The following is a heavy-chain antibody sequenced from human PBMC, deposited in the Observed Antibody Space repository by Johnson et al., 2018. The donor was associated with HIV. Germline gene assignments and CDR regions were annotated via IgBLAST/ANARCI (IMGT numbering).Heavy chain of an antibody. CDR2: IWYDGSNK. V-gene: IGHV3-33*08. J-gene: IGHJ3*02. CDR3: ARAPEVRGIDAFDI. D-gene: IGHD3-10*01. Sequence: QVQLVESGGGVVQPGRSLRLSCAASGFTFSSYAMHWVRQAPGKGLEWVAVIWYDGSNKYYADSVKGRFTISRDNSKNTLYLQMNILTAEDTAVYYCARAPEVRGIDAFDIWGQGTMVTVS. CDR1: GFTFSSYA.